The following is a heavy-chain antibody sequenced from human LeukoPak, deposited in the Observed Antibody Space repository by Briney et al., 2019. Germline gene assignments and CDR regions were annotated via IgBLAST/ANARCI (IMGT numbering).Heavy chain of an antibody. Sequence: PSETLSLTCTVSGGSISNYYWSWIRQPPGKGLEWIGYIYYSGSTNYNPSLKSRVTISVDMSKNQFSLKLSSVTAADTAVYYCASEYCSSASCRFDNWGQGTLVTVSS. J-gene: IGHJ4*02. CDR3: ASEYCSSASCRFDN. D-gene: IGHD2-2*01. CDR2: IYYSGST. V-gene: IGHV4-59*01. CDR1: GGSISNYY.